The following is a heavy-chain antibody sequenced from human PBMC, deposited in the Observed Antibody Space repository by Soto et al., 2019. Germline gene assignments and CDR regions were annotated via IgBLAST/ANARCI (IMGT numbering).Heavy chain of an antibody. D-gene: IGHD6-6*01. CDR3: TTSGPHRSSSLWFDR. V-gene: IGHV3-15*01. J-gene: IGHJ5*02. CDR1: GFSFTNAW. Sequence: EVQLVESGGGLVEPGGSLRLSCAASGFSFTNAWMTWVRQAPGKGLEWVGRIKTTTDGGTTDYAAPVKGRFTISRDDSKNTLYLQMNSLKTEDTAVYYCTTSGPHRSSSLWFDRWGQGTLVTVSS. CDR2: IKTTTDGGTT.